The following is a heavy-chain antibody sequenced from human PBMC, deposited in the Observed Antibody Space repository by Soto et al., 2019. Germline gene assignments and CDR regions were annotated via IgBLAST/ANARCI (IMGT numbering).Heavy chain of an antibody. CDR1: GFTLSSYS. D-gene: IGHD3-22*01. V-gene: IGHV3-21*01. CDR2: IGSSSSYI. CDR3: ARDIIGGGYYWSVKPSYYYYGMDV. J-gene: IGHJ6*02. Sequence: EVQLVESGGGLVKPGGSLRLSCAASGFTLSSYSMNWVRQAPGKGLEWVSSIGSSSSYIYYADSVKGRFTISRDNAKNSLYLQMNSLRAEDTAVYYCARDIIGGGYYWSVKPSYYYYGMDVWGQGTTVTVSS.